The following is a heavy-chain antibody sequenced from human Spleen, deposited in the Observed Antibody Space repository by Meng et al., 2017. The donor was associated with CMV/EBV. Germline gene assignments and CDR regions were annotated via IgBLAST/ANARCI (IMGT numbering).Heavy chain of an antibody. J-gene: IGHJ4*02. Sequence: GESLKISCAASGFTFSDYSMHWVRQAPGKGLEWVSAINAGGSSTYYADSVKGRFTGSRDNSKNTLFLQMDSLRVEDTAVYYCAKVIGPCSTTSCFRPPGFDYWGQGTLVTVSS. CDR2: INAGGSST. CDR1: GFTFSDYS. CDR3: AKVIGPCSTTSCFRPPGFDY. V-gene: IGHV3-23*01. D-gene: IGHD2-2*01.